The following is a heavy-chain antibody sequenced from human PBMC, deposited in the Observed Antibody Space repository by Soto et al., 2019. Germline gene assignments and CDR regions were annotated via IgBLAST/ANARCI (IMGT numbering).Heavy chain of an antibody. V-gene: IGHV3-23*01. CDR1: GFTFSSYA. J-gene: IGHJ6*02. Sequence: GESLKISCAASGFTFSSYAMSWVRQAPGKGLEWVSAISGSGGSTYYADSVKGRFTISRDNSKNTLYLQMNSLRAEDTAVYYCAKGATTVFLQGSYYYYGMDVWGQGTTVTVSS. CDR2: ISGSGGST. CDR3: AKGATTVFLQGSYYYYGMDV. D-gene: IGHD4-4*01.